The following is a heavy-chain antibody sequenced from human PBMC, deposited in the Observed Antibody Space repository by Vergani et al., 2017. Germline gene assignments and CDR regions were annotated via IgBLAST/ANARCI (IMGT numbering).Heavy chain of an antibody. V-gene: IGHV3-30*03. CDR2: ISYDGSNK. CDR1: GFTFSSYG. CDR3: ARARPYCSGGSCYPRDYYYYGMDV. Sequence: VQLVESGGGVVQPGRSLRLSCAASGFTFSSYGMHWVRQAPGKGLEWVAVISYDGSNKYYADSVKGRFTISRDNSNNTLYLQMNSLRAEDTAVYYCARARPYCSGGSCYPRDYYYYGMDVWGQGTTVTVSS. J-gene: IGHJ6*02. D-gene: IGHD2-15*01.